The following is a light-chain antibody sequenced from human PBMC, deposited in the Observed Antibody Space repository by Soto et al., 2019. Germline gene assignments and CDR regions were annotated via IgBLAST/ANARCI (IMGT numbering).Light chain of an antibody. Sequence: QSVLTQPASVSGSPGQSITISCTGTSSDVGGYNYVSWYQQHPGKAPKLMIYEVTNRPSGVSHRFSGSKSGNSASLTISGLQAEDEADYYCCSYRSGTTWVLGGGTKLTVL. CDR3: CSYRSGTTWV. CDR1: SSDVGGYNY. V-gene: IGLV2-14*01. J-gene: IGLJ3*02. CDR2: EVT.